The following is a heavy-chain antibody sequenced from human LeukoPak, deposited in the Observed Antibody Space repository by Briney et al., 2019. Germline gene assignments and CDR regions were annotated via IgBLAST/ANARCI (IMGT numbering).Heavy chain of an antibody. CDR3: AKTYVYGSGSLFFDY. J-gene: IGHJ4*02. Sequence: GGSLRLSCAASGFTFSSYGMHWVRQAPGKGLEWVAVIWYDGSNKYYADSVKGRFTISRENSKNTLYLQMNSLRAEDTAVYYCAKTYVYGSGSLFFDYWGQGTLVTVSS. V-gene: IGHV3-33*06. D-gene: IGHD3-10*01. CDR2: IWYDGSNK. CDR1: GFTFSSYG.